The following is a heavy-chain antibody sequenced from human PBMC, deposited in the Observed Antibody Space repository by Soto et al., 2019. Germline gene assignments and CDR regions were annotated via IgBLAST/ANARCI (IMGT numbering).Heavy chain of an antibody. Sequence: EVQLVESGGGLVQPGGSLRLSCAASGFTFSSYWMHWVRQAPGKGLXWVSRINSDGSSTSYADSVKGRFTISRDNAKNTLYLQMNSLRAEDTAVYYCARGGYYGSVNPFDYWGQGTLVTVSS. V-gene: IGHV3-74*01. D-gene: IGHD3-10*01. CDR1: GFTFSSYW. J-gene: IGHJ4*02. CDR3: ARGGYYGSVNPFDY. CDR2: INSDGSST.